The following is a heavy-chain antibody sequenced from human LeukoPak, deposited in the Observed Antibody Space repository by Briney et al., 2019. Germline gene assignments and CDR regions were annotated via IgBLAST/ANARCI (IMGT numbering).Heavy chain of an antibody. Sequence: LRLSCAASGFTFDDYAMHWVRQAPGKGLEWVSGISWNSGSIGYADSVKGRFTISRDNAKNSLYLQMNSLRAEDTAVYYCAKDPPIFGVVITSYYFDYWGQGTLVTVSS. J-gene: IGHJ4*02. D-gene: IGHD3-3*01. CDR1: GFTFDDYA. V-gene: IGHV3-9*01. CDR2: ISWNSGSI. CDR3: AKDPPIFGVVITSYYFDY.